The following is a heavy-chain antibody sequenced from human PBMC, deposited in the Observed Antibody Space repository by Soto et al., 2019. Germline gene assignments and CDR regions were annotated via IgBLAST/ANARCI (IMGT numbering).Heavy chain of an antibody. Sequence: GGSLRLSCAASGFTFSSYAMSWVRQAPGKGLEWVSAISGSGGSTYYADSVKGRFTISRDNSKNTLYLQMNSLRAEDTAVYYCAGSSYYDILTGFPGYYYYGMDVWGQGTTVTVSS. J-gene: IGHJ6*02. CDR2: ISGSGGST. CDR3: AGSSYYDILTGFPGYYYYGMDV. V-gene: IGHV3-23*01. CDR1: GFTFSSYA. D-gene: IGHD3-9*01.